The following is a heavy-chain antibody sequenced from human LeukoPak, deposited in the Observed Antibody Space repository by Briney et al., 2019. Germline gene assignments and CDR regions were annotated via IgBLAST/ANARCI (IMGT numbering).Heavy chain of an antibody. CDR3: AKGGGWFGELVAFDI. CDR2: ISGGGGST. D-gene: IGHD3-10*01. J-gene: IGHJ3*02. Sequence: PGGSLRLSCAASGFTFSSYALSWVRQAPGKGLEWVSAISGGGGSTYYAHSVKGRFTISRDNSKNTLYLQMNSLRAEDTAVYYCAKGGGWFGELVAFDIWGQGTMVTVSS. V-gene: IGHV3-23*01. CDR1: GFTFSSYA.